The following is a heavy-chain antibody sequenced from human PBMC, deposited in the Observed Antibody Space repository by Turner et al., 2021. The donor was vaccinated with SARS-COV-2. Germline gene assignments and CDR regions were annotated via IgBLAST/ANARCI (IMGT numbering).Heavy chain of an antibody. Sequence: QVQLVESGGGVVQPGRSLRLSCAASGFTFSSYGMHWVRQAPGKGLEWVAVIWYAGSYKYYADSVKGRFTISRDNSKNTLYLQMNSLRAEDTAVYYCVTGSYFRELAYWGQGTLVTVSS. J-gene: IGHJ4*02. V-gene: IGHV3-33*01. D-gene: IGHD1-26*01. CDR3: VTGSYFRELAY. CDR2: IWYAGSYK. CDR1: GFTFSSYG.